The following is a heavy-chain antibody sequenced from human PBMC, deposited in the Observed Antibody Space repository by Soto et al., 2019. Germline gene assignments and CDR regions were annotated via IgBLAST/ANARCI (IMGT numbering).Heavy chain of an antibody. CDR1: GFTFTTYD. V-gene: IGHV3-23*01. CDR2: VTTTGDNT. CDR3: AKHWDD. J-gene: IGHJ1*01. Sequence: EMQLLESGGALVQPGGSLRLSCAASGFTFTTYDMSWVRQAPGKGLEWVSTVTTTGDNTYYADSVKGRFSISRDNSKKTLYLQMNSLRVEDGALSYCAKHWDDWGQGTLVTVS. D-gene: IGHD1-1*01.